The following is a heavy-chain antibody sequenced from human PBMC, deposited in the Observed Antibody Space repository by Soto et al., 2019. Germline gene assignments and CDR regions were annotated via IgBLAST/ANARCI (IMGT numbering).Heavy chain of an antibody. V-gene: IGHV4-34*01. CDR3: AGGSSIVVVPAARGWFDP. Sequence: QVQLQQWGAGLLKPSETLSLTCAVYGGSFSGYYWSWIRQPPGKGLEWIGEINHSGSTNYNPSLKSRVTISVDTSKNHFPLKQSSVTAADTAVYYCAGGSSIVVVPAARGWFDPGGQGTLVTVSS. CDR2: INHSGST. J-gene: IGHJ5*02. CDR1: GGSFSGYY. D-gene: IGHD2-2*01.